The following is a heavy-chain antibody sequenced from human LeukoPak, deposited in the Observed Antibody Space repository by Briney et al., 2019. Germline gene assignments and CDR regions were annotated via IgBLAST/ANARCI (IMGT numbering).Heavy chain of an antibody. CDR1: GYTFTSYG. D-gene: IGHD5-24*01. CDR2: ISAYNGNT. CDR3: ARGTSRDGYNPLYDY. Sequence: ASVKVSCKVSGYTFTSYGISWVRQASGQGLEWMGWISAYNGNTNYAQTLQGRVTMTTDTSTSTAYMELRSLRSDDTAVYYCARGTSRDGYNPLYDYWGQGTLVTVSS. J-gene: IGHJ4*02. V-gene: IGHV1-18*01.